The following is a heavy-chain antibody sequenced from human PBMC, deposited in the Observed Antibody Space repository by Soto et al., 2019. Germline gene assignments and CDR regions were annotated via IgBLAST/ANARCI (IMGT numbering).Heavy chain of an antibody. J-gene: IGHJ4*02. CDR2: IYYSGST. CDR3: AREGYYDSSGYSVYYFDY. D-gene: IGHD3-22*01. Sequence: SETLSLTCTVSGGSISSYYWSWIRQHPGKGLEWIGYIYYSGSTYYNPSLKSRVTISVDTSKNQFSLKLSSVTAADTAVYYCAREGYYDSSGYSVYYFDYWGQGTLVTVSS. CDR1: GGSISSYY. V-gene: IGHV4-59*06.